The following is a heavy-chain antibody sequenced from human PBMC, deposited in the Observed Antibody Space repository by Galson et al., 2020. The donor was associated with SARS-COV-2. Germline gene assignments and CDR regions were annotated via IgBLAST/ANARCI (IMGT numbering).Heavy chain of an antibody. CDR2: IIPIFGTA. CDR1: GGTFSSYA. CDR3: ASRTGPIAEVGGLDY. J-gene: IGHJ4*02. V-gene: IGHV1-69*13. D-gene: IGHD6-13*01. Sequence: SVKVSCKASGGTFSSYAISWVRQAPGQGLEWMGRIIPIFGTANYAQKFQGRVTITADESTSTAYMELSSLRSEDTAVYYCASRTGPIAEVGGLDYWGQGTLVTVSS.